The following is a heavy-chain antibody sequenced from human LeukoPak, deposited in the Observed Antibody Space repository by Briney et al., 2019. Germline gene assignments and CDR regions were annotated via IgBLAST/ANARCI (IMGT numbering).Heavy chain of an antibody. D-gene: IGHD4-17*01. CDR3: AKYGDYGPTHDY. Sequence: GGSLRLSCTASEFTFGDFAISWVRQAPGKGLEWVSAISGSGGSTYYADSVKGRFTISRDNSKNTLYLQMNSLRAEDTAVYYCAKYGDYGPTHDYWGQGTLVTVSS. CDR1: EFTFGDFA. J-gene: IGHJ4*02. CDR2: ISGSGGST. V-gene: IGHV3-23*01.